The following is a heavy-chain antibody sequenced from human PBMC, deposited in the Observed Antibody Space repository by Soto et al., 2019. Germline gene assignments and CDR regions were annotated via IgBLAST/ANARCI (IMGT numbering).Heavy chain of an antibody. J-gene: IGHJ6*03. CDR3: ASLAYDFWSTNYYYMDV. CDR2: IYYSGST. Sequence: PPETLSLTCTVSGRSISSYYWSWIRQPPGNGLEWIGYIYYSGSTNYNPSLKSRVTISVDTSKNQFSLKLSSVTAADTAVYYCASLAYDFWSTNYYYMDVWGKGTTVTVSS. V-gene: IGHV4-59*01. CDR1: GRSISSYY. D-gene: IGHD3-3*01.